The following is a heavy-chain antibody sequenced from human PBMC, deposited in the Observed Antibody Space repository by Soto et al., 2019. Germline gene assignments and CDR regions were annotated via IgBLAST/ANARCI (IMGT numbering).Heavy chain of an antibody. CDR1: GGSISSGGYY. CDR2: IDYSGST. V-gene: IGHV4-31*03. D-gene: IGHD3-9*01. Sequence: SETLSLTCTVSGGSISSGGYYWSWIRQHPGKGLEWIGYIDYSGSTYYNPSLKSRVTISVDTSKNQFSLKLSSVTAADTAVYYCARDRFAGDDILTGYPDYYYYGMDVWGQGTTVTVSS. J-gene: IGHJ6*02. CDR3: ARDRFAGDDILTGYPDYYYYGMDV.